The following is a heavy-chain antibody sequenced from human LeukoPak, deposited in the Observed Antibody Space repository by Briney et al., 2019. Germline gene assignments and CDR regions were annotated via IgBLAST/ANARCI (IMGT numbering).Heavy chain of an antibody. Sequence: SQTLSLTCTVSGGSISSGGYYWSWIRQPPGKGLEWIGYIYYSGSTNYNPSLKSRVTISVDTSKNQFSLKLSSVTAEDTAVYYCARHGSGADYYGMDVWGQGSTVTVSS. D-gene: IGHD3-10*01. V-gene: IGHV4-61*08. CDR1: GGSISSGGYY. J-gene: IGHJ6*02. CDR3: ARHGSGADYYGMDV. CDR2: IYYSGST.